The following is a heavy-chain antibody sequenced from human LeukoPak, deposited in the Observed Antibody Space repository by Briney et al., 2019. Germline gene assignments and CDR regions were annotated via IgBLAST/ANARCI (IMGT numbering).Heavy chain of an antibody. CDR2: ISYSGNT. CDR1: GGSISNYY. V-gene: IGHV4-59*08. J-gene: IGHJ5*02. CDR3: AKPGGGQDFSAFDP. D-gene: IGHD2-15*01. Sequence: SETLSLTCTVSGGSISNYYWSWIRQPPGKGLEWIGYISYSGNTNYNPSLKSRVTISVDTSKNQFSLKLSSVTAADTAVYYCAKPGGGQDFSAFDPWGQGTLVTVSS.